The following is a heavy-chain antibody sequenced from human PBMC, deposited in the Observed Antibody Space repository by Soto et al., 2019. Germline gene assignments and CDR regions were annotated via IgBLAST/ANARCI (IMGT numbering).Heavy chain of an antibody. J-gene: IGHJ6*02. CDR2: ISAYNGNT. CDR3: ARDQLPLSYGMDV. V-gene: IGHV1-18*01. CDR1: GYTFTSYG. Sequence: QVQLVQSGAELKKPGASVKVSCKASGYTFTSYGISWVRQAPGQGLEGVGWISAYNGNTNYAQKLQGRVTLTTDRASSIGYMELRSLRSDDTAVYYCARDQLPLSYGMDVWGQGTTVTVSS.